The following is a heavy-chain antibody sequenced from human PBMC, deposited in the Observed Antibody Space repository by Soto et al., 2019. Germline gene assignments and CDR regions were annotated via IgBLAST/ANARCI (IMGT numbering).Heavy chain of an antibody. Sequence: QVQLVQSGAEVKKPGSSVKVSCKASGGTFSSYAISWVRQAPGQGLEWMGGIIPIFGTANYAQKFQGRVTITADESTSTAYMELSSLRSEDTAVYYCARGRAGLHRSSWYIMDFDYWGQGTLVTVSS. CDR1: GGTFSSYA. J-gene: IGHJ4*02. CDR2: IIPIFGTA. CDR3: ARGRAGLHRSSWYIMDFDY. V-gene: IGHV1-69*01. D-gene: IGHD6-13*01.